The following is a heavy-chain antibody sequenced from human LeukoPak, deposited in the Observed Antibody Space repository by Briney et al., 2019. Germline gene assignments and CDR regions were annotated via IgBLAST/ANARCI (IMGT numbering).Heavy chain of an antibody. CDR1: GGSFSGYY. J-gene: IGHJ4*02. Sequence: SETLSLTCAVYGGSFSGYYWSWIRQPPGKGLEWIGEINHSGNTNYNPSLKSRVTISADTSKNQFSLKLSSVTAADTAVYYCARESTSSGLGYWGQGTLVTVSS. V-gene: IGHV4-34*01. CDR3: ARESTSSGLGY. D-gene: IGHD2/OR15-2a*01. CDR2: INHSGNT.